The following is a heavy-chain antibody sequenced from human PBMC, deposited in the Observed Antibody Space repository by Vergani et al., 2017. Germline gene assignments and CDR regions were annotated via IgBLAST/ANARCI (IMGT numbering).Heavy chain of an antibody. V-gene: IGHV1-2*02. CDR1: GYTFTGYY. CDR3: ARYLFRKTVTSSF. Sequence: QVQLVQSGAEVKKPGASVKVSCKASGYTFTGYYMHWVRQDPGQGRVWMVWINPNSGGTNYAQKFQGRVTMTRDTSIRTAYMELSRLRSDDTAVYYCARYLFRKTVTSSFWGQGSLVTVSS. J-gene: IGHJ4*02. D-gene: IGHD4-17*01. CDR2: INPNSGGT.